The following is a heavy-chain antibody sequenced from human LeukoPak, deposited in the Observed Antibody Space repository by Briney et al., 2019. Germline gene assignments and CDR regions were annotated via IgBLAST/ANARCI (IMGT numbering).Heavy chain of an antibody. CDR2: IKQVGSEK. V-gene: IGHV3-7*03. CDR3: ARDRSSSSLDY. J-gene: IGHJ4*02. Sequence: GGSLRLSCAASGFTFSSYWMSWVRQAPGKGLEWVANIKQVGSEKYYVDSVKGRFTISRDNAKNSLYLQMNSLRAEDTAVYYCARDRSSSSLDYWGQGTLVTVSS. CDR1: GFTFSSYW. D-gene: IGHD6-6*01.